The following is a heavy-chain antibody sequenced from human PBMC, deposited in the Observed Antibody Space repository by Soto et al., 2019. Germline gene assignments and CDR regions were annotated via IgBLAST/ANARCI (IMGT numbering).Heavy chain of an antibody. CDR2: INHSGST. D-gene: IGHD6-13*01. CDR1: GGSFSGYY. Sequence: QVQLQQWGAGLLKPSETLSLTCAVYGGSFSGYYWSWIRQPPGKGLEWIGEINHSGSTNYNPYLKSRVTIAVDTSKNQFSLKLSSVTAADTAVYYCARGRVAASDFDYWGQGTLVTVSS. V-gene: IGHV4-34*01. CDR3: ARGRVAASDFDY. J-gene: IGHJ4*02.